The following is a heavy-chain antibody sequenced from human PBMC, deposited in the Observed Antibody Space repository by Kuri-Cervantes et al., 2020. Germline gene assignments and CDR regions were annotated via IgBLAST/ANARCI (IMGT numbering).Heavy chain of an antibody. V-gene: IGHV4-34*01. D-gene: IGHD7-27*01. CDR2: INHSGIT. CDR3: ARDMGSPGAAPYFDY. Sequence: GSLRPSCAVYDGSFSVYYWNWIRQSPGKGLEWIGEINHSGITNYNPSLKSRVTISVDTSKNQFSLKLSSVTAADTAMYYCARDMGSPGAAPYFDYWGQGTLVTVSS. J-gene: IGHJ4*02. CDR1: DGSFSVYY.